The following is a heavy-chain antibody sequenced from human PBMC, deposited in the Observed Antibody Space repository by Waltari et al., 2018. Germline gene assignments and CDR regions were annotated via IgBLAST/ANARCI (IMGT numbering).Heavy chain of an antibody. Sequence: EVQLLESGGGLVQPGGSLRLSCAASGFTFSSYAMSWVRQAPGKGLEWVSVIYSGGSTYYADSVKGRFTISRDNSKNTLYLQMNSLRAEDTAVYYCAKGRGYCSGGSCYFPDAFDIWGQGTMVTVSS. D-gene: IGHD2-15*01. CDR1: GFTFSSYA. CDR3: AKGRGYCSGGSCYFPDAFDI. CDR2: IYSGGST. J-gene: IGHJ3*02. V-gene: IGHV3-23*03.